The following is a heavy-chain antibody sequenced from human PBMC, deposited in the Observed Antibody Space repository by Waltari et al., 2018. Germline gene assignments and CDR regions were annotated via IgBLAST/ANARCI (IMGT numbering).Heavy chain of an antibody. Sequence: QLQLQESGPGLVKPSETLSLTCSVSGGSITSTKHYWGWIRQPPGQGLEWIGTISYNGATYNSPSLRGRVTVSRDTSMNQLSLKLGSVTAADTAVYYCATYIGASIGTAAFDVWGQGTMVTVCS. D-gene: IGHD1-1*01. CDR1: GGSITSTKHY. CDR3: ATYIGASIGTAAFDV. CDR2: ISYNGAT. J-gene: IGHJ3*01. V-gene: IGHV4-39*01.